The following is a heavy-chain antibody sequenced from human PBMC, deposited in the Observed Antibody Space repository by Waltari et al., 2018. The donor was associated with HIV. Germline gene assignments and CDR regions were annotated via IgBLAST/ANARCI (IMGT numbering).Heavy chain of an antibody. J-gene: IGHJ4*02. Sequence: QLQLQESGPRLVKPSETLSLTCTVSGGSISSRSYYWGWIRQPPGKGLEWIGNIYYSGSTYYNPSLKSRVTISVDTSKNQFSLKLNSVTAADTAVYYCARTVYPVYSSSPYFDYWGQGTLVTVSS. CDR3: ARTVYPVYSSSPYFDY. CDR2: IYYSGST. V-gene: IGHV4-39*01. CDR1: GGSISSRSYY. D-gene: IGHD6-6*01.